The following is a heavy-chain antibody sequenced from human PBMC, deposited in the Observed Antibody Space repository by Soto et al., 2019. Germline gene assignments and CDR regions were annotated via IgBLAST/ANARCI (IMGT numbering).Heavy chain of an antibody. CDR2: MYNTGST. J-gene: IGHJ6*02. CDR3: ARDLWGYCGTDCYPLDV. V-gene: IGHV4-59*01. CDR1: GGSISGYG. Sequence: SETLSLTCTVSGGSISGYGWSWIRQPPGKGLEWIGYMYNTGSTVYNPSFKSRVTISVDTSKNQFSLKLNSVTAADTAVYYCARDLWGYCGTDCYPLDVWGQGTTLTVSS. D-gene: IGHD2-21*02.